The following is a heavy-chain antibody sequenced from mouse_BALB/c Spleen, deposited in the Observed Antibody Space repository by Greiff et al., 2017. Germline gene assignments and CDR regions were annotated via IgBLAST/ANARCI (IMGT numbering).Heavy chain of an antibody. CDR2: ISYDGSN. V-gene: IGHV3-6*02. CDR1: GYSITSGYY. D-gene: IGHD2-14*01. CDR3: ARVAYYRYDGFAY. Sequence: VQLQQSGPGLVKPSQSLSLTCSVTGYSITSGYYWNWIRQFPGNKLEWMGYISYDGSNNYNPSLKNRISITRDTSKNQFFLKLNSVTTEDTATYYCARVAYYRYDGFAYWGQGTLVTVSA. J-gene: IGHJ3*01.